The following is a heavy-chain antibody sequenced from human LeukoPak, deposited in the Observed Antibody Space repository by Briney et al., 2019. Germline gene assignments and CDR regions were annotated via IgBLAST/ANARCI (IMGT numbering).Heavy chain of an antibody. CDR1: GYTFTSYD. V-gene: IGHV1-8*01. J-gene: IGHJ5*02. CDR2: MNPNSGNT. D-gene: IGHD6-19*01. Sequence: ASVKVSCKASGYTFTSYDVNWVRQATGQGLEWMGWMNPNSGNTGYAQKFQGRATMTRNTSINTAYMELSSLRSEDTAVYYCARGRRIAVGYNWFDPWGQGTLVTVSS. CDR3: ARGRRIAVGYNWFDP.